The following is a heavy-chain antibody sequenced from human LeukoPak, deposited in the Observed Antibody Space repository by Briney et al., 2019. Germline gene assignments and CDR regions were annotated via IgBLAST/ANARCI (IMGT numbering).Heavy chain of an antibody. V-gene: IGHV1-18*01. Sequence: GASVKVSCKTSGYSFPTNGITWVRQAPGQGLEWMGWISSYNANTNYAQNFQGRVSMTTDTSTNTAYLELRGLRSNDTAVYFCASPAKGAYFYYYKDVWGKGTTVTVSS. J-gene: IGHJ6*03. CDR2: ISSYNANT. CDR1: GYSFPTNG. D-gene: IGHD2-2*01. CDR3: ASPAKGAYFYYYKDV.